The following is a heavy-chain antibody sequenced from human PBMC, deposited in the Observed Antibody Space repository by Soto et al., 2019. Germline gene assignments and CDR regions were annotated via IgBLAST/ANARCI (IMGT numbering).Heavy chain of an antibody. CDR2: INWNGGDT. Sequence: GGSLRLSCAASGFTFDDYGMSWVRQAPGKGLEWISAINWNGGDTDYADSVEGRFTISRDNAKNSLYLQMNSLRVEDTALYYCARAKTGYRSGWPSYWGQGT. CDR3: ARAKTGYRSGWPSY. J-gene: IGHJ4*02. D-gene: IGHD6-19*01. V-gene: IGHV3-20*04. CDR1: GFTFDDYG.